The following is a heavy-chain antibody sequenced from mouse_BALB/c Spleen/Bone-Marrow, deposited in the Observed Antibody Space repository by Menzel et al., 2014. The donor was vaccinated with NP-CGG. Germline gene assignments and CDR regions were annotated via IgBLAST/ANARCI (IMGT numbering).Heavy chain of an antibody. Sequence: VQVVESGPELVKPGASVKISCKASGYTFTDYYINWVKQKPGQGLEWIGWIYPGSDSSKYNERFKGKATLTVDTSSSTAYMQLSSLTSEDTAAYFCTKDYGYVDAMDYWGQGTSVTVSS. CDR2: IYPGSDSS. CDR3: TKDYGYVDAMDY. D-gene: IGHD1-2*01. CDR1: GYTFTDYY. J-gene: IGHJ4*01. V-gene: IGHV1-84*02.